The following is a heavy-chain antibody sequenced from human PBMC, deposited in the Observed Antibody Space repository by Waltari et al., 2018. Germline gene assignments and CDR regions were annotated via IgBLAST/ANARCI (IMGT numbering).Heavy chain of an antibody. CDR1: GFTFSSYA. CDR2: ISGSGGST. D-gene: IGHD5-18*01. J-gene: IGHJ4*02. CDR3: ARCPTIQLWLPYYFDY. Sequence: EVQLLESGGGLVQPGGSLRLSCAASGFTFSSYAMSWVRQAPGKGLEWVSAISGSGGSTSCANSVKDRFTSSRDNSKNTLYLQMNSLRAEDTAVYYCARCPTIQLWLPYYFDYWGQGTLVTVSS. V-gene: IGHV3-23*01.